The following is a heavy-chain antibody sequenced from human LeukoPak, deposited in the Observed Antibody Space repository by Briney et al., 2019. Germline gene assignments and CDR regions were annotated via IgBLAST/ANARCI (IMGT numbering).Heavy chain of an antibody. CDR1: GFTFSSYS. Sequence: GGSLRLSCAASGFTFSSYSMNWVRQAPGKGLEWVSSISSSSSYIYYADSVKGRFTISRDNAKNSLYLQMNSLRAEDTAVYYCAREPHYCSSTSCYIPGDAFDIWGQGTMVSVSS. CDR3: AREPHYCSSTSCYIPGDAFDI. V-gene: IGHV3-21*01. D-gene: IGHD2-2*02. CDR2: ISSSSSYI. J-gene: IGHJ3*02.